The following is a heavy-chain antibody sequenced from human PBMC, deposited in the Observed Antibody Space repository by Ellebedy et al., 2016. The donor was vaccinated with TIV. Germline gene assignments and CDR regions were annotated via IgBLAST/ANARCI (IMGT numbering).Heavy chain of an antibody. CDR2: INWNGDIT. V-gene: IGHV3-20*04. J-gene: IGHJ4*02. Sequence: GGSLRLSCAASGFTFDDYAVSWVRQVPGKGLEWLSDINWNGDITTYADAVRGRFTVSRDNAKNSLSVQINSLGAEDTALYFCARHSYGGNSGLDYWGRGILVTVSS. CDR3: ARHSYGGNSGLDY. CDR1: GFTFDDYA. D-gene: IGHD4-23*01.